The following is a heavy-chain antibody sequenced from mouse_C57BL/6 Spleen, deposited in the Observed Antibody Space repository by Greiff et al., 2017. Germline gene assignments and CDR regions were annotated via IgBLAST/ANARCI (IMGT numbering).Heavy chain of an antibody. J-gene: IGHJ1*03. D-gene: IGHD1-1*01. CDR1: GYTFTESP. CDR3: ERNEEGYGSRDWYFDV. Sequence: QVQLQQSGAELVNPGASVKLSCKASGYTFTESPIHWVKQRSGQGLEWIGWFYPGSGSITYNEKFKDKATLTADKSSSTVYMELSRLTSEDSAVYFCERNEEGYGSRDWYFDVWGTGTTVTVSS. CDR2: FYPGSGSI. V-gene: IGHV1-62-2*01.